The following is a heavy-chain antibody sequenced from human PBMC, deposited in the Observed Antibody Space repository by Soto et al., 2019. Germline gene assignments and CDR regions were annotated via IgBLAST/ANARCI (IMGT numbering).Heavy chain of an antibody. CDR3: ARSLTIFEMDV. V-gene: IGHV1-46*01. CDR2: INPSGGST. J-gene: IGHJ6*02. CDR1: GYTFTSYY. Sequence: ASVKVSCKASGYTFTSYYMHWVRQAPGQGLEWMGIINPSGGSTSYAQKSQGRVTMTRDTSTSTVYMELSSLRSEDTAVYYCARSLTIFEMDVWGQGTTVTVSS. D-gene: IGHD3-3*01.